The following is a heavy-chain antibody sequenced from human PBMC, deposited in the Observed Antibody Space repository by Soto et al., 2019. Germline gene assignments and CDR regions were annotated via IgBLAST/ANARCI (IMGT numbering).Heavy chain of an antibody. V-gene: IGHV1-46*01. CDR1: GYSFTSHY. Sequence: ASVKVSCKAIGYSFTSHYMHWVRQAPGQGLEWMGTIYPGGVNIAYAQKFKGRVTITKDTSKNQVVLTMTNMDPVGTATYYCAHKGAGYRGFKYWGQGTLVTVSS. CDR3: AHKGAGYRGFKY. D-gene: IGHD5-12*01. CDR2: IYPGGVNI. J-gene: IGHJ4*02.